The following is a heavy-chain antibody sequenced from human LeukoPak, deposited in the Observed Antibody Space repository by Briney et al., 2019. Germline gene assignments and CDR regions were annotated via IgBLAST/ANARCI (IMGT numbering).Heavy chain of an antibody. D-gene: IGHD3-9*01. V-gene: IGHV3-30-3*01. Sequence: PGGSLRLSCAASGFTFSSYAMHWVRQAPGKGLEWVAVISYDGSNKYYADSVKGRFTISRDNSKNTLYLQMNSLRAEDTAVYYCARDPSDYDILTGYYVHDYWGQGTLVTVSS. J-gene: IGHJ4*02. CDR3: ARDPSDYDILTGYYVHDY. CDR2: ISYDGSNK. CDR1: GFTFSSYA.